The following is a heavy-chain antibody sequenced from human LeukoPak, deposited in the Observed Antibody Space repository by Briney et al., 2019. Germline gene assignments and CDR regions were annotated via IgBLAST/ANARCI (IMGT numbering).Heavy chain of an antibody. J-gene: IGHJ5*02. D-gene: IGHD2-2*01. CDR3: ARGLYCSSTSCYFVVGWFDP. V-gene: IGHV3-21*01. CDR2: ISSSSSYI. CDR1: GFTFSSYS. Sequence: GGSLRLSCAASGFTFSSYSMNWVRQAPGKGLDWVSSISSSSSYIYYADSVKGRFTISRDNAKNSLYLQMNSLSAEDTAVYYCARGLYCSSTSCYFVVGWFDPWGQGTLVTVSS.